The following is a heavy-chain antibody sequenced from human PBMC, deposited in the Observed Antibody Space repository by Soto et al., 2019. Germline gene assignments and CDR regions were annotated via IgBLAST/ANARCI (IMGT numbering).Heavy chain of an antibody. Sequence: EVQLVESGGGLVHPGGSLRLSCAASGFTFSAYWMYWVRQAPGKGLVWVSRIKSDGNDAGYADSVKGRFTISRDNAKNTLYLQMNSLGAEDTALYYCTRGIHWSFDPWGQGTLVTVSS. CDR1: GFTFSAYW. J-gene: IGHJ5*02. V-gene: IGHV3-74*01. CDR2: IKSDGNDA. CDR3: TRGIHWSFDP. D-gene: IGHD2-8*02.